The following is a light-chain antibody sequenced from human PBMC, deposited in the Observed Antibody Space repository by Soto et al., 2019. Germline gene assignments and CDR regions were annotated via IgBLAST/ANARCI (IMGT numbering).Light chain of an antibody. CDR2: DAS. CDR1: QTVRNNY. V-gene: IGKV3-20*01. J-gene: IGKJ5*01. CDR3: QQYGSSPIT. Sequence: EFVLTQSPGTLSLSPGERAALSCRASQTVRNNYLAWYQQKPGQAPRLLIYDASSRATGIPDRFSGTKSGTDFTLTIRRLEPEDAAVYYCQQYGSSPITFGQGTRLEIK.